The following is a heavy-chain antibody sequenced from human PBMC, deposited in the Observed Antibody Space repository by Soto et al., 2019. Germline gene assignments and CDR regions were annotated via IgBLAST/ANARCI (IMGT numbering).Heavy chain of an antibody. Sequence: VKVSCKASGGTFSSYTISWVRQAPGQGLEWMGRIIPILGIANYAQKFQGRVTITADKSTSTAYMELSSLRSEDTAVYYCARDKKGYLDNWFDPWGQGTLVTVSS. CDR2: IIPILGIA. J-gene: IGHJ5*02. D-gene: IGHD1-1*01. CDR1: GGTFSSYT. V-gene: IGHV1-69*10. CDR3: ARDKKGYLDNWFDP.